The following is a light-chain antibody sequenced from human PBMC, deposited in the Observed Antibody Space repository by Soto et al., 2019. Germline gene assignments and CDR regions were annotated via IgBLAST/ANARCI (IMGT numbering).Light chain of an antibody. J-gene: IGLJ1*01. Sequence: SALTQPPSASGTPGQRVTISCSGSSSNIGSNTVNWYQQFPGTAPKLLIYGNDQRPSGVPDRFSGSKSGTSASLAISGLQSEDEADYYCATWDDSLIGSVFGTGTKVTVL. CDR3: ATWDDSLIGSV. CDR2: GND. V-gene: IGLV1-44*01. CDR1: SSNIGSNT.